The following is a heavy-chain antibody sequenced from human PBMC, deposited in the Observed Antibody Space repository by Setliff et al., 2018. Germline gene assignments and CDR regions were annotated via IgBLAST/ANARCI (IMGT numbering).Heavy chain of an antibody. Sequence: LSLTCTVSGGSISSGGYYWSWIRQHPGKGLEWIGYIYYSGSTYYNLSLKSRVTISVDTSKNQFSLKLSSVTAADTAVYYCARDPLTTNRRRAFDIWGQGTMVTVSS. CDR2: IYYSGST. V-gene: IGHV4-31*03. CDR1: GGSISSGGYY. J-gene: IGHJ3*02. CDR3: ARDPLTTNRRRAFDI. D-gene: IGHD4-17*01.